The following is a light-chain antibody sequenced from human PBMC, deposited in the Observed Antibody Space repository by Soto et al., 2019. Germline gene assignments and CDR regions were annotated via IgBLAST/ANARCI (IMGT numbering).Light chain of an antibody. CDR1: QSVSSN. J-gene: IGKJ4*01. CDR3: QQYNNWFT. CDR2: GAS. V-gene: IGKV3-15*01. Sequence: EIVMTQSPATLSVSPGERATLSCRASQSVSSNLAWYQQKPGQAPRLLTYGASTRATGTPARVSGSGSGTEFTLTISSLQSADFAVYYCQQYNNWFTFGGGTKVEIK.